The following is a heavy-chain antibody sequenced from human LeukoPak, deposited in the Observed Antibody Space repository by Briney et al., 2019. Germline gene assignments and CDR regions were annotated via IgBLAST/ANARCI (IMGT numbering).Heavy chain of an antibody. CDR2: ISYDGSNK. V-gene: IGHV3-30-3*01. D-gene: IGHD6-6*01. CDR3: ARIAYSSSLPSHDY. J-gene: IGHJ4*02. CDR1: GFTFSSHA. Sequence: GRSLRLSCAASGFTFSSHAMHWVRQAPGKGLEWVAVISYDGSNKYYADSVKGRFTISRDNSKNTLYLQMNSLRAEDTAVYYCARIAYSSSLPSHDYWGQGTLVTVSS.